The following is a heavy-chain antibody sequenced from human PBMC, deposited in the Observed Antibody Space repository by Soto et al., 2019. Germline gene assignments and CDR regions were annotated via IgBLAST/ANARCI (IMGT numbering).Heavy chain of an antibody. V-gene: IGHV3-23*01. CDR3: AKAVTGSYYDLEYYYYGMDV. D-gene: IGHD1-26*01. J-gene: IGHJ6*02. CDR1: GFTFSSYA. CDR2: ISGSGGST. Sequence: GGSLRLSCAASGFTFSSYAMSWVRQAPGKGLEWVSAISGSGGSTYYADSVKGRFTISRDNSKNTLYLQMNSLRAEDTAVYYCAKAVTGSYYDLEYYYYGMDVWGQGTTVTVSS.